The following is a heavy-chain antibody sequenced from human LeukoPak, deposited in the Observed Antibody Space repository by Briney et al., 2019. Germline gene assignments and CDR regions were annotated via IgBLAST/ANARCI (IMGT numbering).Heavy chain of an antibody. CDR3: ARDGEVVARVYYMDV. CDR1: GFTFSSYW. J-gene: IGHJ6*03. CDR2: IKQDGSEK. Sequence: GGSLRLSCAASGFTFSSYWMSWVRQAPGKGLEWVANIKQDGSEKYYVDSVKGRFTISRDNAKNSLYLQMNSLRAEDTAVYYCARDGEVVARVYYMDVWGKGTTVTVSS. D-gene: IGHD3-22*01. V-gene: IGHV3-7*01.